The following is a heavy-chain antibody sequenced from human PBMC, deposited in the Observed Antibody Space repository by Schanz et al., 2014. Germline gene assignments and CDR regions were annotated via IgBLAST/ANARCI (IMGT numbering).Heavy chain of an antibody. CDR2: ITGASDHI. CDR3: AKKVPAYKPFDS. Sequence: EVQLLESGGGLIQPGGSLRLSCAASGFIFGSSVMAWVRQAPGKGLEWVSGITGASDHIDYAESVKGRFTISRDNSKNTLYLQIDSLRAEDTAVYFCAKKVPAYKPFDSWGQGTLVTVSS. J-gene: IGHJ4*02. CDR1: GFIFGSSV. V-gene: IGHV3-23*01. D-gene: IGHD1-1*01.